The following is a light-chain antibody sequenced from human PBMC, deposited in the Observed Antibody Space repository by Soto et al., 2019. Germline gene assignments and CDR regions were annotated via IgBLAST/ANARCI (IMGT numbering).Light chain of an antibody. CDR1: QSVSRNR. J-gene: IGKJ1*01. V-gene: IGKV3-20*01. CDR3: QQHVGCPGT. Sequence: EIVLTQSPDTLSLSPGESATLSCRASQSVSRNRLAWYQQKPGQAPRLLIYSASSRTGGTPDRFSGSGTGTDFTLTISGLQTEDFALYFCQQHVGCPGTFGQGTKVEMK. CDR2: SAS.